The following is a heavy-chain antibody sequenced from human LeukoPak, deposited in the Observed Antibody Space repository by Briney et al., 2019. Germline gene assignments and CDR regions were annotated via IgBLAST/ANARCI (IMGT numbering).Heavy chain of an antibody. J-gene: IGHJ5*02. Sequence: GRSLRLSCAASGFTFSNYGMHWVRQAPGKGLEWVAVIWYDGSNQYYVDSVKGRFTISRDNSKNMLYLQMNSLRAEDTAVYYCARNDGYCSGGSCYSGWFHPWGQGPLDTVSS. D-gene: IGHD2-15*01. CDR2: IWYDGSNQ. V-gene: IGHV3-33*01. CDR3: ARNDGYCSGGSCYSGWFHP. CDR1: GFTFSNYG.